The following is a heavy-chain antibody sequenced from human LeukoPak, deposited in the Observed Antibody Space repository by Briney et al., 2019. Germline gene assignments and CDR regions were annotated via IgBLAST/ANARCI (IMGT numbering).Heavy chain of an antibody. CDR3: AGNSGWYVYNY. CDR2: IRTRGST. D-gene: IGHD6-19*01. Sequence: PSETLSLTCTVSGGSISNYYWSWIRQPPGKGLEWIGYIRTRGSTNYNPSLKSRVTISVDTSKNQFSLKLSSVTAADTAVYYCAGNSGWYVYNYWGQGTLVSVSS. CDR1: GGSISNYY. V-gene: IGHV4-4*09. J-gene: IGHJ4*02.